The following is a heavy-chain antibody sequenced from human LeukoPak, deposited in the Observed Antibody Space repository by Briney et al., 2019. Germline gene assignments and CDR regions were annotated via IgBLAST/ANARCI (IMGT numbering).Heavy chain of an antibody. CDR1: GFTFDDYT. CDR3: AKDIECSSTSCYKNGMDV. CDR2: ISWDGGST. J-gene: IGHJ6*02. Sequence: GGSLRLSCAASGFTFDDYTMHWVRQAPGKGLEWVSLISWDGGSTYYADSVKGRFTISRDNSKNSLYLQMISLRTEDTALYYCAKDIECSSTSCYKNGMDVWGQGTTVTVSS. D-gene: IGHD2-2*02. V-gene: IGHV3-43*01.